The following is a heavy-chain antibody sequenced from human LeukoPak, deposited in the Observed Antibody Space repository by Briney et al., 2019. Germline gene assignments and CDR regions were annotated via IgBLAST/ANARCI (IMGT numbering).Heavy chain of an antibody. Sequence: GASVKVSCKAPGGTFSSYAISWVRQAPGQGLEWMGRIIPIFGIANYAQKFQGRVTITADKSTSTAYMELSSLRSEDTAVYYCASERDYGDYAFDYWGQGTLVTVSS. D-gene: IGHD4-17*01. CDR3: ASERDYGDYAFDY. J-gene: IGHJ4*02. CDR2: IIPIFGIA. V-gene: IGHV1-69*04. CDR1: GGTFSSYA.